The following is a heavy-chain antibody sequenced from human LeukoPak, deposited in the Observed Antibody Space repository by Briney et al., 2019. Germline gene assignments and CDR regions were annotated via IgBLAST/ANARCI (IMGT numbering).Heavy chain of an antibody. Sequence: ASVKVSCKASGYTFTGYYMHWVRQAPGQGLEWMGWINPNSGGTNYAQKFQGRVTMTRDTSISTAYMELSRLRSDDTAVYYCARDRGYSYGSVYYFDYWGQGTLATVSS. CDR2: INPNSGGT. CDR1: GYTFTGYY. J-gene: IGHJ4*02. CDR3: ARDRGYSYGSVYYFDY. D-gene: IGHD5-18*01. V-gene: IGHV1-2*02.